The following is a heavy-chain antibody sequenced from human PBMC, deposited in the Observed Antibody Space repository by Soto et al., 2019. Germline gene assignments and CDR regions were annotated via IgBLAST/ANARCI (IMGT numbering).Heavy chain of an antibody. Sequence: SETLSLTCTVSGGSVSSGSYYWSWIRQPPGKGLEWIGYIYYSGSTNYNPSLKSRVTISVDTSQNQFSLKLSSVTAADTAVYYCAREAAAGTMFDPWGQASLVSVSS. CDR1: GGSVSSGSYY. J-gene: IGHJ5*02. CDR3: AREAAAGTMFDP. V-gene: IGHV4-61*01. D-gene: IGHD6-13*01. CDR2: IYYSGST.